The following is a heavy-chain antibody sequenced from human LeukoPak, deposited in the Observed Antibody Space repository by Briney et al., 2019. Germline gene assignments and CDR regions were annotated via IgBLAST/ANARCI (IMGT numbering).Heavy chain of an antibody. J-gene: IGHJ4*02. D-gene: IGHD6-13*01. CDR1: GFTFSSYE. Sequence: GGSLRLSCAASGFTFSSYEMNWVRQAPGKGLEWVAVISYDGSNKYYADSVKGRFTISRDNTKNTLYLQMNSLRAEDTAVYYCARDTKTRTIATALDYWGQGTLVTVSS. V-gene: IGHV3-30*04. CDR3: ARDTKTRTIATALDY. CDR2: ISYDGSNK.